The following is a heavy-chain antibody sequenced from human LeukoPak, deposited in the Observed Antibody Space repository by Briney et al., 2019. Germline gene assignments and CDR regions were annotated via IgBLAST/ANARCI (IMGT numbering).Heavy chain of an antibody. J-gene: IGHJ4*02. CDR3: ARGYPPYYCGSGRYFDY. D-gene: IGHD3-10*01. CDR2: INHSGST. CDR1: GGSFSGYY. Sequence: SETLSLTCAVYGGSFSGYYWSWIRQPPGKGLEWIGGINHSGSTNYNPSLKSRVTISVDTSKNQFSLKLSSVTAADTAVYYCARGYPPYYCGSGRYFDYWGQGTLVTVSS. V-gene: IGHV4-34*01.